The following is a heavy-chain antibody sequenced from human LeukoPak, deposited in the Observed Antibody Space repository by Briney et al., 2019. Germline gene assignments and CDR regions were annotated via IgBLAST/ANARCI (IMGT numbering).Heavy chain of an antibody. CDR3: ARVRGTYSGYYYYYMNV. CDR2: IWYDGSNK. J-gene: IGHJ6*03. CDR1: GFTFSSYG. Sequence: PGRSLRLSCAASGFTFSSYGMHWVRQAPGKGLEWVAVIWYDGSNKYYADSVKGRFTISRDNAKNSLYLQMNSLRAEDTALYYCARVRGTYSGYYYYYMNVWGKGTTVTVSS. D-gene: IGHD3-22*01. V-gene: IGHV3-33*01.